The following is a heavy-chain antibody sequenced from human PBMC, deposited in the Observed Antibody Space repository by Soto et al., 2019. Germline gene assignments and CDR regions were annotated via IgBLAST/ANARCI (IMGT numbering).Heavy chain of an antibody. CDR3: AFYYDFWSGYYL. J-gene: IGHJ4*02. Sequence: EVQLVESGGGLVQPGGSLRLSCAASGFTFSSYWMSWVRQAPGKGLEWVANIKQDGSEKYYVDSVKGQFTISRDNAKNSPYLQMNSLRAEDTAVYYCAFYYDFWSGYYLGGQGTLVTVSS. CDR1: GFTFSSYW. CDR2: IKQDGSEK. V-gene: IGHV3-7*01. D-gene: IGHD3-3*01.